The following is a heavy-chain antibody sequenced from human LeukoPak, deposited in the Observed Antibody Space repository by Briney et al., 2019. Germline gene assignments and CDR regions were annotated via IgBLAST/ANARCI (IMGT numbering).Heavy chain of an antibody. CDR3: AREVYDSSGYSDY. D-gene: IGHD3-22*01. V-gene: IGHV3-23*01. J-gene: IGHJ4*02. Sequence: GGPLRLSCAASGFTFSSYAMTWVRQAPGKGLQWVSAISGGGVSTYYADSVKGRFTISRDNSKNTLYLQMNSLRAEDTAVYYCAREVYDSSGYSDYWGQGTLVTVSS. CDR1: GFTFSSYA. CDR2: ISGGGVST.